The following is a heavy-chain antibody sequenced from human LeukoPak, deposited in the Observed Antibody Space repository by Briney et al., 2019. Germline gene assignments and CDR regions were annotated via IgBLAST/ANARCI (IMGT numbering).Heavy chain of an antibody. CDR3: ANAFVTYYFDY. V-gene: IGHV3-30*18. CDR2: ISFDGSNK. J-gene: IGHJ4*02. Sequence: GGSLRLSCAVSGFTFSSYGMHWVRQAPGKGLEWVALISFDGSNKYYADSVKGRFTISGDNSKNTLYLQMNSLRAEDTAVYYCANAFVTYYFDYWGQGTLVTVSS. D-gene: IGHD2-21*02. CDR1: GFTFSSYG.